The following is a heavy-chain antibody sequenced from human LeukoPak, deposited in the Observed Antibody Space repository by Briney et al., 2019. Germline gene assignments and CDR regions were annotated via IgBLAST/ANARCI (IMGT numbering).Heavy chain of an antibody. CDR1: GGSFSGYY. J-gene: IGHJ4*02. CDR3: ARARIIVGATGVFDY. V-gene: IGHV4-34*01. CDR2: INHSGSS. D-gene: IGHD1-26*01. Sequence: SETLSLTCAVYGGSFSGYYWTWIRQPPGKGLEWIGEINHSGSSNYNPSLKSRVTISADTSKNQFSLTLSSVTAADTAVYYCARARIIVGATGVFDYWGQGTLVTVSS.